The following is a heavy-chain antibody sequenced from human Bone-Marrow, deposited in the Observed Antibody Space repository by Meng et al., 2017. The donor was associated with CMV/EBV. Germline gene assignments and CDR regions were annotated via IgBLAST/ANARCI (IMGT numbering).Heavy chain of an antibody. CDR3: ARGGSGSYYNGFDY. J-gene: IGHJ4*02. CDR1: GYTFTSYD. V-gene: IGHV1-8*03. Sequence: ASVKVSCKASGYTFTSYDINWVRQATGQGLEWMGWMNPNSGNTGYAQKFQGRVTITRNTSISTAYMELSSLRSEDTAVYYCARGGSGSYYNGFDYWGQGTLVTVSS. CDR2: MNPNSGNT. D-gene: IGHD3-10*01.